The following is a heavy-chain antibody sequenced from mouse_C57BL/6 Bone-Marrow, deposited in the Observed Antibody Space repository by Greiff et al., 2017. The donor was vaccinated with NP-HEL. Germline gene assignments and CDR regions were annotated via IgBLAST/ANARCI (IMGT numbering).Heavy chain of an antibody. CDR2: ISNGGGST. J-gene: IGHJ3*01. D-gene: IGHD1-1*01. V-gene: IGHV5-12*01. CDR3: ARAYGSSGAY. CDR1: GFTFSDYY. Sequence: EVHLVESGGGLVQPGGSLKLSCAASGFTFSDYYMYWVRQTPEKRLEWVAYISNGGGSTYYPDTVKGRFTISRDNAKNTLYLQMSRLKSEDTAMYYCARAYGSSGAYWGQGTLVTVSA.